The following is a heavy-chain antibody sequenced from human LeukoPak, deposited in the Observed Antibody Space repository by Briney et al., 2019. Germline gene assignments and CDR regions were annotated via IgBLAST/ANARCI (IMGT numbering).Heavy chain of an antibody. CDR1: GYTLTELS. V-gene: IGHV1-24*01. Sequence: GASVKVSCKVSGYTLTELSMHWVRQAPGKGLEWMGGFDPEDGETIYAQKFQGRVSITADESTTTAYKDLSSLRSEDTAMYYCASPCGSDRCYSGQFFQRWGQGTLVTVSS. CDR2: FDPEDGET. CDR3: ASPCGSDRCYSGQFFQR. D-gene: IGHD2-2*02. J-gene: IGHJ1*01.